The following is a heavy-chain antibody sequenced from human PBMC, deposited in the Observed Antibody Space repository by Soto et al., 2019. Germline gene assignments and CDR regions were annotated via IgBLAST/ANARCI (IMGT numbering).Heavy chain of an antibody. CDR3: ARDYYDSSGGAWFDP. Sequence: EVQLVESGGGLVQPGGSLRLSCAASGFTFSSYWMSWVRQAPGKGLEWVANIKQDGSEKYYVDSVKGRFTISRDNAKNSLYLQMNNLRAEDRAVYYCARDYYDSSGGAWFDPWGQGTLVTVSS. CDR2: IKQDGSEK. D-gene: IGHD3-22*01. V-gene: IGHV3-7*04. CDR1: GFTFSSYW. J-gene: IGHJ5*02.